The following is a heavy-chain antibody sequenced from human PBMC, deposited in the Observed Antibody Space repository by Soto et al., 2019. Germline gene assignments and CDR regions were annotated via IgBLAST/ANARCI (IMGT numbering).Heavy chain of an antibody. Sequence: EVHLVESGGGLVQPGGSLRLSCAASGFTFSTYEMNWVRQAPGKGLEWVSYISNSGDTIYYADSVKGRFTIFRDNAKNSLYLQMNSLRVEDTALYSCARDGSRFDYWGQGTLVTVSS. CDR2: ISNSGDTI. CDR3: ARDGSRFDY. J-gene: IGHJ4*02. CDR1: GFTFSTYE. D-gene: IGHD6-13*01. V-gene: IGHV3-48*03.